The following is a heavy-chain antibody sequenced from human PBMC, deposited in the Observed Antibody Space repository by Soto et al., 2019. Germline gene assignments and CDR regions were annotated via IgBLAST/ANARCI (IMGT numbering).Heavy chain of an antibody. CDR3: ARAGLGYCSSNSCSTNYYYYGMDV. CDR2: ISGSGSTI. D-gene: IGHD2-2*01. CDR1: GFTFISYA. V-gene: IGHV3-23*01. J-gene: IGHJ6*02. Sequence: PRLSCAASGFTFISYAVSWVRQAPGKGPEWISSISGSGSTIYYADSVKGRFTISRDNSKNTLYLQMNSLRAEDTAVYYCARAGLGYCSSNSCSTNYYYYGMDVWGQGTMLTVSS.